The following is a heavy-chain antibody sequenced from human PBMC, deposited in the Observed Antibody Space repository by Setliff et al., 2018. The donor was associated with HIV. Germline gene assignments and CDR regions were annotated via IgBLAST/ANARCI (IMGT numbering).Heavy chain of an antibody. CDR1: GYTFTSNA. CDR3: ARGVYSGYEP. CDR2: IDAGNGDT. Sequence: ASVKVTCKASGYTFTSNAIHWVRQAPGQSLEWMGWIDAGNGDTKYSQNFQGRVTITGDTSASTAYMELSSLRSEDTAVYYCARGVYSGYEPWGQGTLVTVSS. D-gene: IGHD5-12*01. V-gene: IGHV1-3*01. J-gene: IGHJ5*02.